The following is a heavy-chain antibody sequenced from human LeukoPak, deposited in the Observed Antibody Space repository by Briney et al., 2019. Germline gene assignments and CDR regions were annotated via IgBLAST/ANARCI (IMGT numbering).Heavy chain of an antibody. Sequence: ASVKVSCKASGYTFTGYYMHWVRQAPGQGLEWMGWMNPNSGNTGYAQKFQGRVTMTRNTSISTAYMELSSLRSEDTAVYYCARRDGEFLEWLFHYWGQGTLVTVSS. CDR2: MNPNSGNT. CDR1: GYTFTGYY. CDR3: ARRDGEFLEWLFHY. D-gene: IGHD3-3*01. J-gene: IGHJ4*02. V-gene: IGHV1-8*02.